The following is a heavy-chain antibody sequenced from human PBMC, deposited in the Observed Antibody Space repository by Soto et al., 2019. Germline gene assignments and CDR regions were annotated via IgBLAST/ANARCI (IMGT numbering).Heavy chain of an antibody. Sequence: QAQLLQSGAEVERPGASVKISCKASGYVFNKWAIHWVRPAPGQGLEWMGWIDTGTGNTKYSQKFQGRVTITKDTSANTAYMELSSLRSEDTAMFYCTRGWSDLYFDRWGRGTLVAVSS. CDR1: GYVFNKWA. CDR3: TRGWSDLYFDR. J-gene: IGHJ2*01. D-gene: IGHD3-3*01. V-gene: IGHV1-3*04. CDR2: IDTGTGNT.